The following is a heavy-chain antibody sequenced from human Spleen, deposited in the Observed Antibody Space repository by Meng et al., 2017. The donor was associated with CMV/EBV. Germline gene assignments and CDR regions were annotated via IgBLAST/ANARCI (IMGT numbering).Heavy chain of an antibody. V-gene: IGHV1-69*05. CDR2: IIPIFGTA. Sequence: SVKVSCKASGGTFSSYAISWVRQAPGQGLEWMGGIIPIFGTANYAQKFQGRVTITRDTSIRTLYMELSGLRSDDTAMYYCARDDNWGPDYWGQGTLVTVSS. CDR3: ARDDNWGPDY. D-gene: IGHD7-27*01. CDR1: GGTFSSYA. J-gene: IGHJ4*02.